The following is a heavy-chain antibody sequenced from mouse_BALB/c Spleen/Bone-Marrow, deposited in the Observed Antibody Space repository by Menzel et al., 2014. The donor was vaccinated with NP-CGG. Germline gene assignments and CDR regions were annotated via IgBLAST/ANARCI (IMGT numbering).Heavy chain of an antibody. Sequence: VQLQQSGPELVKPGASVKMSCKASGYTFTSYVMHWVKQKPGQGLEWIGNINPYNDNTKYNEKFNGKATLTSDKSSSTAYMELSSLTSEDSAVYYCARSLYGYDKYFDVWGAGTTVTVSS. CDR1: GYTFTSYV. CDR2: INPYNDNT. V-gene: IGHV1-14*01. D-gene: IGHD2-2*01. J-gene: IGHJ1*01. CDR3: ARSLYGYDKYFDV.